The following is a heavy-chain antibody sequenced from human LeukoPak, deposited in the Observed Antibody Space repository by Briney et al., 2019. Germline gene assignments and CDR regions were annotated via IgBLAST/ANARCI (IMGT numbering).Heavy chain of an antibody. Sequence: GGSLRLSCAASGFTFSSYAMSWVRQAPGKGLEWISYISGSGSSVRYADSVKGRFTISRDNAKNSLYLQMDSLRAEDTAIYYCTTDHVGATVEFDSWGPGTLVTVSS. CDR2: ISGSGSSV. CDR1: GFTFSSYA. V-gene: IGHV3-48*03. D-gene: IGHD1-26*01. J-gene: IGHJ4*02. CDR3: TTDHVGATVEFDS.